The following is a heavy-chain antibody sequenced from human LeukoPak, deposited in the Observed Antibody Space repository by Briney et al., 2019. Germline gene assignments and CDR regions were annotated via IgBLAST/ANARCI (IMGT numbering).Heavy chain of an antibody. CDR2: INHSGST. Sequence: SETLSLTCAVYGGSFSGYYWSWIRQPPGKGLEWIGEINHSGSTNYNPSLKGRVTISVGTSKNQFSLKLSSVTAADTAVYYCARGASIYYYYYMDVRGKGTTVTVS. V-gene: IGHV4-34*01. J-gene: IGHJ6*03. CDR3: ARGASIYYYYYMDV. CDR1: GGSFSGYY.